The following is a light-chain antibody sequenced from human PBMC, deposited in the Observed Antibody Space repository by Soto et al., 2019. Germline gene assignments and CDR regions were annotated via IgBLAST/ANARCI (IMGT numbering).Light chain of an antibody. Sequence: IVMSQVPATLAVSPGERTTLSFRASQSVSSNLAWYQQKPGQAPRLLIYGASTRATGIPARFSGSGSGTEFTLTISSLQSEDFAVYYCQQYNNWPPWTFGQGTKVDIK. V-gene: IGKV3-15*01. CDR1: QSVSSN. J-gene: IGKJ1*01. CDR3: QQYNNWPPWT. CDR2: GAS.